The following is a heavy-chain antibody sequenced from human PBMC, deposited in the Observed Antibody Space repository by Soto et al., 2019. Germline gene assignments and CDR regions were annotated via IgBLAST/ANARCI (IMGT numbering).Heavy chain of an antibody. J-gene: IGHJ6*02. CDR1: GGTFSSYA. V-gene: IGHV1-69*13. D-gene: IGHD2-2*01. Sequence: SVKVSCKASGGTFSSYAISWVRQAPGQGLEWMGGIIPIFGTANYAQKFQGRVTITADESTSTAYMELSSLRSEDTAVYYCACKSDFVVVPAAMDPYYYYYGMDVWGQGTTVTVSS. CDR2: IIPIFGTA. CDR3: ACKSDFVVVPAAMDPYYYYYGMDV.